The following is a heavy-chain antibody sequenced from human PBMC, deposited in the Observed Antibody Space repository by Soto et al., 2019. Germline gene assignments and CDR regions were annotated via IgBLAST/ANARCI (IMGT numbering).Heavy chain of an antibody. CDR2: IIPILGIA. CDR3: ARDQAAAVDYYYGMDV. D-gene: IGHD6-13*01. CDR1: GGTFSSYT. J-gene: IGHJ6*02. V-gene: IGHV1-69*08. Sequence: QVQLVQSGAEVKKPGSSVKVSCKASGGTFSSYTISWVRQAPGQGLEWMGRIIPILGIANYAQKFQGRVTITADKSTSIAYMERSSLRSEDTAVYYCARDQAAAVDYYYGMDVWGQGTTVTVSS.